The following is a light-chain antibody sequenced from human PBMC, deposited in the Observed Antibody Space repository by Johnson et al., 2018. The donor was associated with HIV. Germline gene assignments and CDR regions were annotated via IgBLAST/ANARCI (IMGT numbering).Light chain of an antibody. Sequence: HSVLTQPPSVSAAPGQKVTISCSGSSSNIGNNYVSWYQQLPGTAPKVLIYDNNKRPSGIPDRFSGSKSGTSATLGITGLQTGDEADYYCGTWDSGLSAGGVFGTGTKVTVL. J-gene: IGLJ1*01. V-gene: IGLV1-51*01. CDR2: DNN. CDR3: GTWDSGLSAGGV. CDR1: SSNIGNNY.